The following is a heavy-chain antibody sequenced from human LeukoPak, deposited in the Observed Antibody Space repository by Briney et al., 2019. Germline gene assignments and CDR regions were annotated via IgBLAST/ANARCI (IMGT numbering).Heavy chain of an antibody. J-gene: IGHJ5*02. CDR1: GYSISSGYY. CDR3: ARGLSYRGWFDP. Sequence: PSETLSPTCAVSGYSISSGYYWGWIRQPPGKGLEWIGSIYHSGSTYYNPSLKSRVTISVDTSKNQFSLKLSSVTAADTAVYYCARGLSYRGWFDPWGQGTLVTVSS. D-gene: IGHD3-10*01. V-gene: IGHV4-38-2*01. CDR2: IYHSGST.